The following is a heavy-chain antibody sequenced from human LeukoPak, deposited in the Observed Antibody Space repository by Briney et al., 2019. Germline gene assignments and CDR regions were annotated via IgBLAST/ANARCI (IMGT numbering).Heavy chain of an antibody. Sequence: GASVKVSCKASGYTFTSYGISWVRQAPGQGLEWMGWINPNSGGTNYAQKFQGRVTMTRDTSISTAYMELSRLRSDDTAVYYCARGYYYDSSGYYYWGQGTLVTVSS. CDR1: GYTFTSYG. V-gene: IGHV1-2*02. CDR2: INPNSGGT. CDR3: ARGYYYDSSGYYY. J-gene: IGHJ4*02. D-gene: IGHD3-22*01.